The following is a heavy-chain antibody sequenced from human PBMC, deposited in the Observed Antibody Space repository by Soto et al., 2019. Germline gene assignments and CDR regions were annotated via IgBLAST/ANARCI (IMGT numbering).Heavy chain of an antibody. Sequence: QVQLVQSGAEVKKPGASVMVSCRASGYTFTSHYMHWVRQAPGQGLEWMGMIDPSGGATTYAQKFQGRVTITRDPSTTTVSTELSSLRPEDTAVYSCSRGLWQWLFDYWGQGTLVTVSS. V-gene: IGHV1-46*03. J-gene: IGHJ4*02. CDR3: SRGLWQWLFDY. CDR2: IDPSGGAT. CDR1: GYTFTSHY. D-gene: IGHD6-19*01.